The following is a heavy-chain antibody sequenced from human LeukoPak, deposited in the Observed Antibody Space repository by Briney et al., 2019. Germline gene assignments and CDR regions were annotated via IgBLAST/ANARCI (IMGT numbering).Heavy chain of an antibody. CDR3: AGGGLRLTLIRGIIPFDY. D-gene: IGHD3-10*01. Sequence: SETLSLTCTVSGVSISTNSFYWGWIRQPPGKGLEWIGTISYAGSTYYTPSLNSRVTISVDTSKNQFSLKLSSVTAADTAVYYCAGGGLRLTLIRGIIPFDYWGLGTLVTVSS. J-gene: IGHJ4*02. V-gene: IGHV4-39*01. CDR1: GVSISTNSFY. CDR2: ISYAGST.